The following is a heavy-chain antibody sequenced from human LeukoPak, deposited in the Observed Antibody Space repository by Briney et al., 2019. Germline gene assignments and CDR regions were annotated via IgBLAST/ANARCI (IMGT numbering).Heavy chain of an antibody. CDR1: GGSISSGSYF. CDR2: IYISGST. Sequence: SETLSLTCTVSGGSISSGSYFWSWIRQPARKGLEWIGRIYISGSTNYNASLKSRVTISIDTSKNQLSLKLSSVTAADTAVYYCAREPHSSGSYSGDAFDIWGQGTMVTVSS. V-gene: IGHV4-61*02. CDR3: AREPHSSGSYSGDAFDI. D-gene: IGHD1-26*01. J-gene: IGHJ3*02.